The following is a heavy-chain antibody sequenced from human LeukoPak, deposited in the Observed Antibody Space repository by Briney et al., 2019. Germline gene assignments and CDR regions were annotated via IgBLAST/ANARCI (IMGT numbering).Heavy chain of an antibody. CDR3: AFAMIDDWVYDY. Sequence: GGSLRLSCAASGFTFSIYSMNWVRQAPGKGLEWVSSISSSSSYIYYADPVKGRFPISRDNAKNSLYLQMNSLGAEDTAVYYCAFAMIDDWVYDYWGQGTLLTVSS. D-gene: IGHD3-22*01. J-gene: IGHJ4*02. CDR1: GFTFSIYS. V-gene: IGHV3-21*01. CDR2: ISSSSSYI.